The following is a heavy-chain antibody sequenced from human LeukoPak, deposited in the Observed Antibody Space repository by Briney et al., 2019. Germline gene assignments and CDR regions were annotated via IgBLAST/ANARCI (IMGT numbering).Heavy chain of an antibody. CDR1: GYSISSGYY. D-gene: IGHD3-16*02. J-gene: IGHJ5*02. Sequence: PSETLSLTCTVSGYSISSGYYWGWIRQPPGKGLEWIGSIYHSGSTYYNPSLKSRVTISVDTSKNQFSLKLSSVTAADTAVYYCARDSQFIVTFGGVIVIPDNWFDPWGQGTLVTVSS. V-gene: IGHV4-38-2*02. CDR2: IYHSGST. CDR3: ARDSQFIVTFGGVIVIPDNWFDP.